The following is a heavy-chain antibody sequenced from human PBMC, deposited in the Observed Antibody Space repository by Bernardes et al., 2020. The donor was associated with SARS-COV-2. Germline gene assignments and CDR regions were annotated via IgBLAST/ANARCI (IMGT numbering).Heavy chain of an antibody. CDR1: GGSIRSSSYY. D-gene: IGHD6-19*01. Sequence: SATLTLTCTVSGGSIRSSSYYWGWIRQPPGKGLEWIGTIYYTGSTYYNPSLKSRVTISVDTSKNQFSLKLSSVTAADTAVYYCARAPPEAVAGMGLFDYWGQGTLVTVSS. J-gene: IGHJ4*02. V-gene: IGHV4-39*01. CDR3: ARAPPEAVAGMGLFDY. CDR2: IYYTGST.